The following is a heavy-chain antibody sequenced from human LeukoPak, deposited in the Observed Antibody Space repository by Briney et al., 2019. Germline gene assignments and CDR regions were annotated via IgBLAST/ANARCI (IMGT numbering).Heavy chain of an antibody. J-gene: IGHJ5*02. Sequence: PGGSLRLSCAASGFTFSSYWMSWVRQAPGKGLEWVANIKQDGSEKYYVDSVKGRFTISRDNAKNSLYLQMNSLRAEDTAVYYCARRRGYSGYGRSSLYNWFDPWGQGTLVTVSS. D-gene: IGHD5-12*01. CDR1: GFTFSSYW. CDR2: IKQDGSEK. V-gene: IGHV3-7*01. CDR3: ARRRGYSGYGRSSLYNWFDP.